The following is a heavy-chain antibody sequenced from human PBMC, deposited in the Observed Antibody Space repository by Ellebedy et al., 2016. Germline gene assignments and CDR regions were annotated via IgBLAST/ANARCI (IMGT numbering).Heavy chain of an antibody. D-gene: IGHD1-14*01. Sequence: GSLRLSXPVSGGSISSSSYYWGWIRQHPGKGLEWIGSLYYSGSTYYSPSLKSRVTISVDTSRNQFSLQLSSVTAADTALYYCARRLSIGISGLGWFDPWGQGILVTVSS. J-gene: IGHJ5*02. CDR3: ARRLSIGISGLGWFDP. CDR2: LYYSGST. V-gene: IGHV4-39*01. CDR1: GGSISSSSYY.